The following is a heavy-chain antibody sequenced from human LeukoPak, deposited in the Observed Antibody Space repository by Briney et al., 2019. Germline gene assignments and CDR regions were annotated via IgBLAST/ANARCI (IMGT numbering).Heavy chain of an antibody. CDR3: ARPYTSSWYGVFDI. CDR2: IYYSGSI. J-gene: IGHJ3*02. V-gene: IGHV4-59*08. Sequence: SDTLSLTCSVSGDSISNYYGSWIRQPSVKELESIWCIYYSGSIKYNPSLKSRVTISVDTSKNQFSLKLSSVTAADRAVYFCARPYTSSWYGVFDIWGQGTMVSVS. CDR1: GDSISNYY. D-gene: IGHD6-13*01.